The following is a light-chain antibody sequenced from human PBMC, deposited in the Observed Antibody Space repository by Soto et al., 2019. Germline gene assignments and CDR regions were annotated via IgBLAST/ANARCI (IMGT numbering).Light chain of an antibody. V-gene: IGKV1-33*01. J-gene: IGKJ4*01. Sequence: DIQMTQSPSSLSASVGDRVTITCQASQDISNYLNWYQQKPGDAPKLLIYDASHLQTGVPSRFSGSGSGTDFPFTISNLQPEDTATYYCEQYDNVQLCVGGGPKLEIQ. CDR2: DAS. CDR3: EQYDNVQLC. CDR1: QDISNY.